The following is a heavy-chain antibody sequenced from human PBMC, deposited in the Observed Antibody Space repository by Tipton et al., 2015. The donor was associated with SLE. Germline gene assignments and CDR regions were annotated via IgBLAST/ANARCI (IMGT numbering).Heavy chain of an antibody. V-gene: IGHV4-59*01. Sequence: LRLSCTVSGGSISSYYWSWIRQPPGKGLEWIGYIYYSGSTNYNPSLKSRVTISVDTSKNQFSLKLSSVTAADTAVYYCARRYIKQWLAGAFDIWGQGTMVTVSS. CDR1: GGSISSYY. CDR3: ARRYIKQWLAGAFDI. CDR2: IYYSGST. D-gene: IGHD6-19*01. J-gene: IGHJ3*02.